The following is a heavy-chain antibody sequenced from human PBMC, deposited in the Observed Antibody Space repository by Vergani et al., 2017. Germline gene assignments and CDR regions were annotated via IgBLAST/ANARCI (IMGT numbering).Heavy chain of an antibody. Sequence: QVQLQQWGAGLLKPSETLSLTCAVYGGSFSGYYWSWIRQPPGKGLEWIGEINHSGSTNYNPSLKSRVTIPVDTSKNQSSLKLSSVTAADTAVYYCATLRRGYCSGGSCPFDAFDIWGQGTMVTVSS. J-gene: IGHJ3*02. V-gene: IGHV4-34*01. D-gene: IGHD2-15*01. CDR1: GGSFSGYY. CDR3: ATLRRGYCSGGSCPFDAFDI. CDR2: INHSGST.